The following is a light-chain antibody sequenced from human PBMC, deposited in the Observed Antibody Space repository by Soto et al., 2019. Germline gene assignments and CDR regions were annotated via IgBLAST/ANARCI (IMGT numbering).Light chain of an antibody. CDR2: GVS. Sequence: EIVLTQSPGTLSLSPGERATLSCRARQSVTSNYLALYQQKPGQAPRLLIYGVSSRATGIPDRFSGSGSGTDFTLTISRVEPEDFAVYFCQQYGTSPLTFGGGTKVDI. CDR1: QSVTSNY. CDR3: QQYGTSPLT. V-gene: IGKV3-20*01. J-gene: IGKJ4*01.